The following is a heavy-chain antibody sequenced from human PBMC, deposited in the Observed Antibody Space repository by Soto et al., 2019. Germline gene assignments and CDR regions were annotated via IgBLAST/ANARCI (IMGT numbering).Heavy chain of an antibody. D-gene: IGHD4-17*01. Sequence: ASVKVSCKASGFTDYYIHWVRQAPGQGLEWMGWVNPSSGGTNYAQKFQGRVAMTRDTFISTAYMELSRLQSDDTAVYYCASEGSADYGSYGVDVWGQGTTVTVYS. CDR1: GFTDYY. V-gene: IGHV1-2*02. CDR2: VNPSSGGT. CDR3: ASEGSADYGSYGVDV. J-gene: IGHJ6*02.